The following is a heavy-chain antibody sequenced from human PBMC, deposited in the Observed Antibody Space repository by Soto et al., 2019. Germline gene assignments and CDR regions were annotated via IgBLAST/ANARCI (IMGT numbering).Heavy chain of an antibody. J-gene: IGHJ6*02. D-gene: IGHD2-2*01. CDR1: GFTFTSYE. Sequence: EVHLLESGGGVVQPGGSLRLSCAVSGFTFTSYEMYWVRQAPGKGLEWVAYISSSGETVHYAGSVQGRFTISRDNAKNSLYLQMSSLGAEDTAVYYCAREGFYAIDVWGQGTTVTVSS. CDR3: AREGFYAIDV. CDR2: ISSSGETV. V-gene: IGHV3-48*03.